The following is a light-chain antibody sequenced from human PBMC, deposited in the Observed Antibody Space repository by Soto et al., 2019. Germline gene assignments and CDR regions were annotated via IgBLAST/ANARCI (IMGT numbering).Light chain of an antibody. V-gene: IGLV3-21*02. J-gene: IGLJ1*01. CDR2: DDS. CDR3: QVWDISSDQYL. Sequence: SYELTQPPSVSVAPGQTARITCGGNNIASKSVHWYQQRPGQAPVLVLYDDSNRPSGIPERFSGSNSGSTATLTISSVEAGDEGDYFCQVWDISSDQYLFGTGTKVTVL. CDR1: NIASKS.